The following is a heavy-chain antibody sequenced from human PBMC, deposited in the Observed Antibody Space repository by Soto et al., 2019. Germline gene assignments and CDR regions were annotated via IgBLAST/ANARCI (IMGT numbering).Heavy chain of an antibody. Sequence: QVQLVQSGAEVKKPGSSVNVSCKASGYTFTSYGISWVRQAPGQGLEWMGWISTYNGNTNSAQSLQGRVTMTADTSTSTAYMELRSLRSDDTAVDNCARRAVQGVYYRDVWGKGTTVTVSS. CDR1: GYTFTSYG. J-gene: IGHJ6*03. D-gene: IGHD3-10*01. CDR2: ISTYNGNT. CDR3: ARRAVQGVYYRDV. V-gene: IGHV1-18*01.